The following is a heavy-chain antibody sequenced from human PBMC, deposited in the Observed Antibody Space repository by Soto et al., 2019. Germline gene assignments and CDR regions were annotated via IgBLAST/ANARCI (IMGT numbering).Heavy chain of an antibody. CDR2: ISSSSDFI. V-gene: IGHV3-48*03. Sequence: SLRLSCEVSGFTFRSYEMHLVRQAPGKGLEWLSYISSSSDFIYYSESVKGRFTISRDNAHNPLYLEMNSLRAAGTAIYYCASGANEIDRLEHWGQGAPVIVSS. CDR1: GFTFRSYE. CDR3: ASGANEIDRLEH. J-gene: IGHJ4*02. D-gene: IGHD1-1*01.